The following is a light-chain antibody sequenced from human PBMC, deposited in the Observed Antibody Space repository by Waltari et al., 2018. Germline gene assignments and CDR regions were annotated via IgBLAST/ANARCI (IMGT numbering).Light chain of an antibody. CDR2: GHK. CDR3: QSYDNRLSGVI. V-gene: IGLV1-40*01. J-gene: IGLJ2*01. CDR1: SSTIGATHH. Sequence: QSVLPQPPSVSGAPGQRVTITCAGRSSTIGATHHVHWYQHLPGTAPKHLIYGHKNRTAGVPDRFSGSKSGTSASLAITGLQSEDEADYYCQSYDNRLSGVIFGGGSRLTVL.